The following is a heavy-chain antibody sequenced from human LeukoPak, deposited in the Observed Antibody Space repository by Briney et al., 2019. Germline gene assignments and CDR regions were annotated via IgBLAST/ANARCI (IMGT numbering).Heavy chain of an antibody. D-gene: IGHD2-2*01. CDR1: GYTFTGYY. J-gene: IGHJ6*02. Sequence: ASVKVSCKASGYTFTGYYMHWVRQAPGQGLEWMGWINPNSGGTNYAQKFQGRVTMTRDTSISTAYMELSRLRSDDTAVYYCAKDLPGYCSSPSCPPPNTYGMDVWGQGTTVTVSS. V-gene: IGHV1-2*02. CDR2: INPNSGGT. CDR3: AKDLPGYCSSPSCPPPNTYGMDV.